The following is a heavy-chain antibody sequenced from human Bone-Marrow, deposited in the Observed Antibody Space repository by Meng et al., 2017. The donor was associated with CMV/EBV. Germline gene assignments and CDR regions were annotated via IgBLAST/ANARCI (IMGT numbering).Heavy chain of an antibody. Sequence: ETLSLTCAASGFTFSSYSMNWVRQAPGKGLEWVSYISSSSSTIYYADSVKGRFTISRDNAKNSLYLQMNSLRAEDTAVYYCARMTIFGFDYWGQGTLVTVSS. D-gene: IGHD3-3*01. J-gene: IGHJ4*02. CDR1: GFTFSSYS. CDR3: ARMTIFGFDY. CDR2: ISSSSSTI. V-gene: IGHV3-48*04.